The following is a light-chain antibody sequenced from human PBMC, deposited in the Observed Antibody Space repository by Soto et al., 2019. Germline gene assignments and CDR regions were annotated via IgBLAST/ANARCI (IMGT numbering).Light chain of an antibody. CDR3: TSYAGSNNWGV. V-gene: IGLV2-8*01. CDR2: EVT. CDR1: SSDVGAYDY. J-gene: IGLJ1*01. Sequence: QSALTQPPSASGSPGQSVTISCAGTSSDVGAYDYVSWYQQHPGKAPKLIIYEVTQRPSGVPDRFSGSKSGNTASLTVSGLQAEDEADYYCTSYAGSNNWGVFGTGTKVTVL.